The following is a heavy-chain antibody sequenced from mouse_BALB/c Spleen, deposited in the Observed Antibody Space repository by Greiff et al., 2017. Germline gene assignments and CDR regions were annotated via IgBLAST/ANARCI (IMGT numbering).Heavy chain of an antibody. Sequence: VQLQQSGPGLVKPSQSLSLTCSVTGYSITSGYYWNWIRQFPGNKLEWMGYISYDGSNNYNPSLKNRISITRDTSKNQFFLKLNSVTTEDTATYYCARGEIAYYRYEGFDYWGQGTTLTVSS. D-gene: IGHD2-14*01. J-gene: IGHJ2*01. CDR1: GYSITSGYY. CDR3: ARGEIAYYRYEGFDY. CDR2: ISYDGSN. V-gene: IGHV3-6*02.